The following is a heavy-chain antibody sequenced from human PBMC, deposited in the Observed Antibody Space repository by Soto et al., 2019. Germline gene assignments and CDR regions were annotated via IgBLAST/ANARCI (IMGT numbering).Heavy chain of an antibody. CDR1: GFTFSSYD. CDR2: IGTAGDT. D-gene: IGHD5-12*01. Sequence: GSLRLSCAASGFTFSSYDMHWVRQATGKGLEWVSAIGTAGDTYYPGSVKGRFTISRENAKNSLYLQMNSLRAGDTAVYYCARARYEDAFDIWGQGTMVTVSS. V-gene: IGHV3-13*01. J-gene: IGHJ3*02. CDR3: ARARYEDAFDI.